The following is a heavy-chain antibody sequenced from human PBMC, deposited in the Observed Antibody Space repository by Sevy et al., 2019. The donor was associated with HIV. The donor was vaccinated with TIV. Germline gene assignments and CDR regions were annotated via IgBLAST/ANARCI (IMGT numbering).Heavy chain of an antibody. CDR1: EFTVSSNN. V-gene: IGHV3-53*01. CDR2: IYSGGST. CDR3: AREDIVLGERYYYGMDV. Sequence: GGCLRLSCAASEFTVSSNNMSWVRQAPGKGLEWVSVIYSGGSTYYADSVKGRFTISRVNSQNTVYLQMNSLRAEDTAVYYCAREDIVLGERYYYGMDVWGQGTTVTVSS. J-gene: IGHJ6*02. D-gene: IGHD2-15*01.